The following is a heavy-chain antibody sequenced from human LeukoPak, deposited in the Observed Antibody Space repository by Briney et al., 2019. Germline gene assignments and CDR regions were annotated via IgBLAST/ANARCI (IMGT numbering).Heavy chain of an antibody. J-gene: IGHJ4*02. V-gene: IGHV3-21*04. Sequence: GGSLRLSCAASGFAFSTYGMNWVRQAPGKGLEWVSSISSSSSYIYYADSVKGRFTISRDDSNNALYLQMHSLRAEDTALYYCASGPPFLKYFEYWGQGTLVTVSS. CDR2: ISSSSSYI. CDR3: ASGPPFLKYFEY. CDR1: GFAFSTYG. D-gene: IGHD3-3*01.